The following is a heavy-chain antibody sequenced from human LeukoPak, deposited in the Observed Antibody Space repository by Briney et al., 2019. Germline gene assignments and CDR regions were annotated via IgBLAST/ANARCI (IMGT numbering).Heavy chain of an antibody. D-gene: IGHD2-2*01. V-gene: IGHV4-39*07. CDR1: GGSITSNTYF. Sequence: SETLSLTCIVSGGSITSNTYFWDWIRQTPGKGLEWIGSIYYSGSTYYNPSLKSRVTISLDTSKNQFSLKLSSVTAADTAMYYCARVKRKYQLLKPLHEAPSHYFDYWGQGTLVTVSS. J-gene: IGHJ4*02. CDR3: ARVKRKYQLLKPLHEAPSHYFDY. CDR2: IYYSGST.